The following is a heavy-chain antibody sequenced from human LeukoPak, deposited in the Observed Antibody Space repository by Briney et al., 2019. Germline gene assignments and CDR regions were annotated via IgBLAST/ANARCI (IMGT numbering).Heavy chain of an antibody. CDR3: ARDRSGYFDY. Sequence: SETLSLTCTVSGGSISSGDYYWSWIRQPPGKGLEWIGYIYYSGSTYYNPSLQSRVTISVDTSKNQFSLKLSSVTAADTAVYYCARDRSGYFDYWGQGTLVTVSS. D-gene: IGHD3-22*01. J-gene: IGHJ4*02. CDR2: IYYSGST. V-gene: IGHV4-30-4*01. CDR1: GGSISSGDYY.